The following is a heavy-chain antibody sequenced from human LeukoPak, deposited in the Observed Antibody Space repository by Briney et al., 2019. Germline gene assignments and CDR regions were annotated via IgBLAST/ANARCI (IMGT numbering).Heavy chain of an antibody. CDR2: INPSSGAT. CDR3: ARATNFYYYYGMAV. D-gene: IGHD1-26*01. CDR1: GYTFTSYY. J-gene: IGHJ6*02. V-gene: IGHV1-46*01. Sequence: ASVKVSCKTSGYTFTSYYIHWVRQAPGQGLEWMGIINPSSGATNYAQKFQDRVTMTRDTSTSTVYMELSSQTSEDTAVYYCARATNFYYYYGMAVWGQGTTVTISS.